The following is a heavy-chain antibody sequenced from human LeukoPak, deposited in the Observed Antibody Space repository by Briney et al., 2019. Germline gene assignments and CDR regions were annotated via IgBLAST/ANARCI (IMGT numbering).Heavy chain of an antibody. V-gene: IGHV4-34*01. CDR1: GGSFSGYY. CDR3: ARGIYGHNDY. Sequence: SETLSLTCAVYGGSFSGYYWSWIRQPPGKGLEWIGEINHSGGTKYNPSLKSRVTISVDTSKNQFSLKLSSVTAADTAVYYCARGIYGHNDYWGQGTLVTVSS. CDR2: INHSGGT. D-gene: IGHD2/OR15-2a*01. J-gene: IGHJ4*02.